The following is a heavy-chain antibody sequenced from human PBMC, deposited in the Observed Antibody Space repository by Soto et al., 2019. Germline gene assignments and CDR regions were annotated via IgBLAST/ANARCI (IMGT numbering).Heavy chain of an antibody. CDR3: ARGGSGYVWFNEF. Sequence: QEQLVQSGAAVKEPGSSVKVSCKASGGLFSSYAISWVRQAPGQGLEWMGGIITVFATAYYAQKFQGRVTITADESTNTAYMELSSLRSEYTDMYYCARGGSGYVWFNEFWGQGSLVNVSS. CDR2: IITVFATA. CDR1: GGLFSSYA. D-gene: IGHD3-22*01. J-gene: IGHJ4*02. V-gene: IGHV1-69*01.